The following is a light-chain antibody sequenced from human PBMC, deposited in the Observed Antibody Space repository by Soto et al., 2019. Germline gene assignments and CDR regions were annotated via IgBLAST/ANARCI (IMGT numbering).Light chain of an antibody. Sequence: QSVLTQPPSVSAAPGQTVTVSCSGNKSNVGRNYVSWYQQFPGTAPRLLIYDTNKRPSGTPGRFSGSKSGTSATLGITGLQTGDEAIYYCGTWDSRLSGVLFGGGTKLTVL. CDR1: KSNVGRNY. CDR2: DTN. V-gene: IGLV1-51*01. CDR3: GTWDSRLSGVL. J-gene: IGLJ2*01.